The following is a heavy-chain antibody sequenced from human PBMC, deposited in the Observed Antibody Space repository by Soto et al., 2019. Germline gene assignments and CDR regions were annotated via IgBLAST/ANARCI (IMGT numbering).Heavy chain of an antibody. CDR1: GGSFNSGSYS. D-gene: IGHD6-19*01. CDR2: IYDSGST. Sequence: SETLSLTCTVSGGSFNSGSYSWSWMRQPPGKAPEWIGNIYDSGSTSYNPSLKSRVTMSVDRSTNQFSLKLTSVTAADTAVYFCARGSSSYYDYGMDVWGQGTTVTVSS. V-gene: IGHV4-30-2*01. CDR3: ARGSSSYYDYGMDV. J-gene: IGHJ6*02.